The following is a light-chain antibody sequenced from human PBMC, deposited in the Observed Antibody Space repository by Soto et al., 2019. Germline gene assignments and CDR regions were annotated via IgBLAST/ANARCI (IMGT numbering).Light chain of an antibody. Sequence: EIVMTQSPATLSVSPGERVTLSCRASQSLTSNLAWYQHKPGQSPRLLIYGASARATGIPARFSGSGSGAEYTLTISSLQSEDFAVYYCQQYGKWPRTFGQGTKVDIK. J-gene: IGKJ1*01. CDR1: QSLTSN. CDR2: GAS. V-gene: IGKV3-15*01. CDR3: QQYGKWPRT.